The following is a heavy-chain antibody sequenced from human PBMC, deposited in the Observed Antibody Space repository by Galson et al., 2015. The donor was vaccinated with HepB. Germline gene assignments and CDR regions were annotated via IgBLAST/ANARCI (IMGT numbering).Heavy chain of an antibody. CDR3: TKENTKWFGDYYFEY. J-gene: IGHJ4*02. CDR1: GFTFSNTW. D-gene: IGHD3-10*01. Sequence: SLRLSCAASGFTFSNTWMSWVRQAPGKGLEWVGRIKSKADGGTTDYAAPVRGRFTISRDDSKNTLYRQMNSLRTEDTAVYYCTKENTKWFGDYYFEYWGQGTLVTVSS. V-gene: IGHV3-15*01. CDR2: IKSKADGGTT.